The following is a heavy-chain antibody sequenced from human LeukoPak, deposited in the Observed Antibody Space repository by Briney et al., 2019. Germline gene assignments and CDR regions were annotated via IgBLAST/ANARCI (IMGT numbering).Heavy chain of an antibody. Sequence: ASVKVSCKASGYTFTGYYMHWVRQAPGQVLEWMGRLNPNSGGTNYAQKFQGRVTMTRDTSISTAYMELSRLRSDDTAVYYCAREGRTGIVVVPAGFDYWGQGTLVTVSS. J-gene: IGHJ4*02. CDR1: GYTFTGYY. V-gene: IGHV1-2*06. D-gene: IGHD2-2*01. CDR2: LNPNSGGT. CDR3: AREGRTGIVVVPAGFDY.